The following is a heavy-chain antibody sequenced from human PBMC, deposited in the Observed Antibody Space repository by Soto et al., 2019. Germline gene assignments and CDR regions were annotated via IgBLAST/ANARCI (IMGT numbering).Heavy chain of an antibody. D-gene: IGHD4-4*01. V-gene: IGHV4-61*01. CDR2: IYYSGST. CDR1: GGSVSSGSYY. CDR3: ATTPYSNYGYYYGMDV. J-gene: IGHJ6*02. Sequence: SATLSLTCTVSGGSVSSGSYYWSWIRQPPGKGLEWIGYIYYSGSTTYNPSLKSRVTISVDTSKNQFSLKLSSVTAADKSVYYGATTPYSNYGYYYGMDVWGQGTTVTVSS.